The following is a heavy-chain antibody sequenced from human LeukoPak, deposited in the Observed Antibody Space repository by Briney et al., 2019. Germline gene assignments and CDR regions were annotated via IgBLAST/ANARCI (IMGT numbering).Heavy chain of an antibody. Sequence: PSETLSLTCTVSGGSISSSSYYWGWIRQPPGKGLEWIGSIYYSGSTYYNPSLKSRVTISVDRSKNQFSLKLSSVTAADTAVYYCARQAYTAYCGGDCYLGGPFDYWGQGTLVTVSS. J-gene: IGHJ4*02. CDR1: GGSISSSSYY. CDR2: IYYSGST. CDR3: ARQAYTAYCGGDCYLGGPFDY. D-gene: IGHD2-21*01. V-gene: IGHV4-39*01.